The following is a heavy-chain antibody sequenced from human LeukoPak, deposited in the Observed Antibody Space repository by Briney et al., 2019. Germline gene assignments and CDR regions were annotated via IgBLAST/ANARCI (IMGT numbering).Heavy chain of an antibody. Sequence: ASVKVSCKASGGTFSSYAISWVRQAPGQGLEWMGRIIPILGIANYAQKFQGRVTITADKSTSTAYMELSSLRSEDTAVYYCAREVVAVACKDPVPFDYWGQGTLVTVSS. D-gene: IGHD6-19*01. CDR1: GGTFSSYA. V-gene: IGHV1-69*04. J-gene: IGHJ4*02. CDR2: IIPILGIA. CDR3: AREVVAVACKDPVPFDY.